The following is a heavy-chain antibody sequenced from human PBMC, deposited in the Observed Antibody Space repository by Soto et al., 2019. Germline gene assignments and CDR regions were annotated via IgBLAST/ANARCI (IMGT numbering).Heavy chain of an antibody. D-gene: IGHD2-15*01. Sequence: ASVKVSCKASGYTFTNYGIIWVRQAPGQGLEWLGWINPNSGDTIYAQKFQDRVTMTCDTSVSTAYLELSSLSSDDTALYYCAREASAVVSLDYWGQGTLVTVSS. J-gene: IGHJ4*02. CDR3: AREASAVVSLDY. V-gene: IGHV1-2*02. CDR2: INPNSGDT. CDR1: GYTFTNYG.